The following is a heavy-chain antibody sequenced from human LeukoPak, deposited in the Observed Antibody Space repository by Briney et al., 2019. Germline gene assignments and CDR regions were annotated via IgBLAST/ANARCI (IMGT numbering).Heavy chain of an antibody. CDR2: ISSSSTYI. CDR3: AGDYEGNLAFDI. D-gene: IGHD4-23*01. V-gene: IGHV3-21*01. Sequence: PGESLRLSCAASGFSFSNCSMNWVRQDPGKGLEWVSSISSSSTYIYYADSLEGRFTISRDNVRNSLYLQMNSLRAEDTAVYYCAGDYEGNLAFDIWGQGTMVTVSS. J-gene: IGHJ3*02. CDR1: GFSFSNCS.